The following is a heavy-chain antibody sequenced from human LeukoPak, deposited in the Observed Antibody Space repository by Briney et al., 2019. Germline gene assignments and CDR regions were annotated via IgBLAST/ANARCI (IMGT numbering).Heavy chain of an antibody. CDR1: GFSLSNYG. D-gene: IGHD3-16*01. CDR2: INYDGSNR. Sequence: HPGGSLRLSCAASGFSLSNYGLHWVRQGPGKGLEWLAVINYDGSNRYYADSVKGRFTISKDSSENTLYLQMNSLRADDTAMYYCARWGGTRQFYFDYWDQGTLATVSS. V-gene: IGHV3-33*01. CDR3: ARWGGTRQFYFDY. J-gene: IGHJ4*02.